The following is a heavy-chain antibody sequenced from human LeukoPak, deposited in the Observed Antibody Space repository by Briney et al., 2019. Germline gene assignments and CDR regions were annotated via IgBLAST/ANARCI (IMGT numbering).Heavy chain of an antibody. D-gene: IGHD5-18*01. CDR3: ARGLGRAAMVTRGGVRFDY. CDR1: GYTFTSYD. J-gene: IGHJ4*02. Sequence: ASVKVSCEASGYTFTSYDINWVRQATGQVLEWMGWMNPNSGNTGSAQKFQGRVTMTRNTSISTAYMELSSLTSEDTAVCYCARGLGRAAMVTRGGVRFDYWGQGTLVTVSS. V-gene: IGHV1-8*01. CDR2: MNPNSGNT.